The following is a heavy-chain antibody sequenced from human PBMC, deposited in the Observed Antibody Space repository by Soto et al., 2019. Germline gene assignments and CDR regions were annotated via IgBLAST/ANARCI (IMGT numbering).Heavy chain of an antibody. V-gene: IGHV4-34*01. Sequence: QVQLQQWGAGLLKPSETLSLPCAVYGGSFSGYYWSWIRQPPGKGVEWIGEINHSGSTNYNPSLKSRVTISVDTSKNQFSLKLCSVTAADTAVYYCARVVADMVIRRWFAPGGQGTLVTVSS. J-gene: IGHJ5*02. D-gene: IGHD5-18*01. CDR3: ARVVADMVIRRWFAP. CDR2: INHSGST. CDR1: GGSFSGYY.